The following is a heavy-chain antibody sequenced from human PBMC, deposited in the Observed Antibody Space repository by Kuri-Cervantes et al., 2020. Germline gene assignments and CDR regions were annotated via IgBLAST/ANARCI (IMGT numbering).Heavy chain of an antibody. V-gene: IGHV3-48*02. Sequence: GSLRLSCAASGFTFSSYSMNWVRQAPGKGLEWVSYISSSSSTIYYADSVKGRFTISRDNAKNSLYLQMNSLRDEDTAVYYCARINKRDRTTPRTTLGIKNAFDIWGQGTMVTVSS. CDR1: GFTFSSYS. J-gene: IGHJ3*02. D-gene: IGHD2/OR15-2a*01. CDR3: ARINKRDRTTPRTTLGIKNAFDI. CDR2: ISSSSSTI.